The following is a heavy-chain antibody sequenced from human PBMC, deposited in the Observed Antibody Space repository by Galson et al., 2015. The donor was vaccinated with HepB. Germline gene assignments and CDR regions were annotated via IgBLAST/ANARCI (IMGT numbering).Heavy chain of an antibody. J-gene: IGHJ3*02. CDR1: GFTFSDYY. D-gene: IGHD1-26*01. V-gene: IGHV3-11*06. Sequence: SLRLSCAASGFTFSDYYMSWIRQAPGKGLEWVSYISSSSSYTNYADSVKGRFTISRDNAKNSLYLQMNSLRAEDTAVYYCARDHIVGATTKAFDIWGQGTMVTVSS. CDR3: ARDHIVGATTKAFDI. CDR2: ISSSSSYT.